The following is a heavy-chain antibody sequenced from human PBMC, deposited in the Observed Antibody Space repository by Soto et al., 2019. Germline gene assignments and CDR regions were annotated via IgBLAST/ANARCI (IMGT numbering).Heavy chain of an antibody. CDR1: GGSISSYY. CDR3: ARDITYYDFWSGYYTNYYGMDV. V-gene: IGHV4-4*07. Sequence: QVQLQESGPGLVKPSETLSLTCTVSGGSISSYYWSWIRQPAGKGLEWIGRIYTSGSTNYNPSLKSRVTMSVDTSKNQFSLKLSSVTAADTAVYYCARDITYYDFWSGYYTNYYGMDVWGQGTTVAVSS. D-gene: IGHD3-3*01. J-gene: IGHJ6*02. CDR2: IYTSGST.